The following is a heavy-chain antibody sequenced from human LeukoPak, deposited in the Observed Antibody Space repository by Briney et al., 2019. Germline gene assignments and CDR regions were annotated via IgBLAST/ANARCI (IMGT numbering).Heavy chain of an antibody. CDR2: IYHSGST. CDR3: ARVAVCCGGSCYSGWFDP. CDR1: GYSISSGYY. Sequence: PSETLSLTCAVSGYSISSGYYWGWIRQPPGKGLEWIGSIYHSGSTYYNPSLKSRVTISVDTSKNQFSLKLSSVTAADTAVYYCARVAVCCGGSCYSGWFDPWGQGTLVTVSS. D-gene: IGHD2-15*01. J-gene: IGHJ5*02. V-gene: IGHV4-38-2*01.